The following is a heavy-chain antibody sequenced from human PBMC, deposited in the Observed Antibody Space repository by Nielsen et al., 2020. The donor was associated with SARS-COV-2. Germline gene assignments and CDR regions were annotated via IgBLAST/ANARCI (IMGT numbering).Heavy chain of an antibody. V-gene: IGHV3-30*18. CDR2: ISRDASDT. CDR3: AKDFWSSPNQVGPDY. Sequence: GGPLRLSCAASGFTFSDYGIHWVRQAPGKGLEWMAIISRDASDTFYPDSVKGRFTVSRDNSKNTVYLQMNSLRPEDTAVYYCAKDFWSSPNQVGPDYWGQGTLVTVSS. J-gene: IGHJ4*02. D-gene: IGHD3-3*01. CDR1: GFTFSDYG.